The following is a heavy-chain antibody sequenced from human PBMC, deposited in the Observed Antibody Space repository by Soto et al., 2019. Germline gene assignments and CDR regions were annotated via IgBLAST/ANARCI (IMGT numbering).Heavy chain of an antibody. V-gene: IGHV4-4*07. Sequence: KTSETLSLTCTVSGGSISSYYWNWIRQPAGKGLEWIGRIFTSGSTNYNPSLKSRVTMSVDTSKNQLSLKLSSVTAADTAVYYCARESGSYNDYWGQGTLVTVSS. CDR1: GGSISSYY. D-gene: IGHD1-26*01. CDR2: IFTSGST. CDR3: ARESGSYNDY. J-gene: IGHJ4*02.